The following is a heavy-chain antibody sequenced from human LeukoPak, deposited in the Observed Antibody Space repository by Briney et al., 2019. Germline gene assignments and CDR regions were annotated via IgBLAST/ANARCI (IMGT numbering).Heavy chain of an antibody. CDR2: ISAYNGNT. CDR3: ARDTSRFTVNYYYYYGMDV. J-gene: IGHJ6*02. CDR1: GYTFTSYG. Sequence: GASVKVSCKASGYTFTSYGISWVRQAPGQGLEWMGWISAYNGNTNYAQKLQGRVTMTTDTSTSTAYMELRSLRSDDTAVYYCARDTSRFTVNYYYYYGMDVWGQGTTVTVSS. V-gene: IGHV1-18*01. D-gene: IGHD4-17*01.